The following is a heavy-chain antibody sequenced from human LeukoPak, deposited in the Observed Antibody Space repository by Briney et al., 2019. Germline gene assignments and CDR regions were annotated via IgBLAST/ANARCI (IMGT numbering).Heavy chain of an antibody. CDR1: RYTFTAYC. D-gene: IGHD3-10*01. Sequence: ASVKLSCTGSRYTFTAYCMNWVRQAPGQRLEWLGWINHNSGGTNYAQKFQGRVTMTRDTSISTAYMELSRLRSDDTALYYCARDVVAEYGTHHRFDPWGQGTLVTVSS. J-gene: IGHJ5*02. CDR3: ARDVVAEYGTHHRFDP. CDR2: INHNSGGT. V-gene: IGHV1-2*02.